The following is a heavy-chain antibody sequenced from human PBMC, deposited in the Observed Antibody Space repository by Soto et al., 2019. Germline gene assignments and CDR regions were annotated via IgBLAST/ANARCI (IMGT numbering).Heavy chain of an antibody. V-gene: IGHV1-69*01. Sequence: QVQLVQSGVEVKKPGSSVKVSCKASGGTFSSYAISWVRQAPGQGLEWMGGIIPIFGTANYAQKFQGRVTITADESTSTAYMELSSLRSEDTAVYYCARATTRYDSSGYYYGMDVWGQGTTVTVSS. CDR1: GGTFSSYA. D-gene: IGHD3-22*01. J-gene: IGHJ6*02. CDR2: IIPIFGTA. CDR3: ARATTRYDSSGYYYGMDV.